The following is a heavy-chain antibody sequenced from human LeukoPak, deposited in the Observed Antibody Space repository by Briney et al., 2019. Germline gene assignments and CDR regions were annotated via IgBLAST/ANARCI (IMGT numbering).Heavy chain of an antibody. Sequence: GASVKVSCKASGYTFTSYYMHWVRQATGQGLEWMGWMNPNSGNTGYAQKFWGRVTMTRNTSTSTAYMELSSLRSEDTGVYYCARGRGKYSSLDYWGQGTLVTVSS. CDR2: MNPNSGNT. CDR3: ARGRGKYSSLDY. J-gene: IGHJ4*02. D-gene: IGHD5-18*01. CDR1: GYTFTSYY. V-gene: IGHV1-8*02.